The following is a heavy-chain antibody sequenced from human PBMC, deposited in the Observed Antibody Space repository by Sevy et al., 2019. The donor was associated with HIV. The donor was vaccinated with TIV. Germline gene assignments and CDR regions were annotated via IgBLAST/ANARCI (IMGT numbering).Heavy chain of an antibody. J-gene: IGHJ4*02. CDR3: TTDFGIYASK. D-gene: IGHD3-10*01. CDR1: GFTFSGAW. CDR2: IKSETDGGAT. V-gene: IGHV3-15*01. Sequence: GGSLRLSCAASGFTFSGAWMRWVRQVPGKGLEWLGRIKSETDGGATDYAAPVKGRFTIARDDSKKTVYLQVNSLQVEDTAVYYCTTDFGIYASKWGQGTLVTVSS.